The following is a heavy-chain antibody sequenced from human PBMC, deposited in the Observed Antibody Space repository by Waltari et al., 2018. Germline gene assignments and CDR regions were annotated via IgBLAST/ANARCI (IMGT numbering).Heavy chain of an antibody. CDR2: TYYRSKWYN. Sequence: QVQLQQSGPGLVKPSPTLSLTCAISGDSVSSHSAAWTWIRQSPSRGLEWLGMTYYRSKWYNEYAVSVKSRITINPDTSKNQFSLQLNSVTPEDTAVYYCARDQDVYGDYYFDYWGQGTLVTVSS. CDR3: ARDQDVYGDYYFDY. J-gene: IGHJ4*02. CDR1: GDSVSSHSAA. D-gene: IGHD4-17*01. V-gene: IGHV6-1*01.